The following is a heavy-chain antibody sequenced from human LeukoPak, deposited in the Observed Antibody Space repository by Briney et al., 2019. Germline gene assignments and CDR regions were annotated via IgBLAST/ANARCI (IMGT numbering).Heavy chain of an antibody. V-gene: IGHV4-30-2*01. CDR1: GGSISSGGYS. D-gene: IGHD3-9*01. CDR3: ARDSIHCDILTSYYSSNWFDP. CDR2: IYHSGST. Sequence: SETLSLTCAVSGGSISSGGYSWSWIRQPPGKGLEWIGYIYHSGSTYYNPSLKSRVTISVDRSKNQFSLKLSSVTAADTAVYYCARDSIHCDILTSYYSSNWFDPWGQGTLVTVSS. J-gene: IGHJ5*02.